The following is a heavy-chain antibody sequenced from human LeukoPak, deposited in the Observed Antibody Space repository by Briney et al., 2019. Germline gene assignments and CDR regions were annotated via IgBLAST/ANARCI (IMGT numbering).Heavy chain of an antibody. Sequence: GGSLRLSCAASGFTFSRYAMHWVRQAPGKGLEGVAFIWPDGSRTYYADSVRGRFTISRDNSKNTLHLEMNTVRAEDTALYYCAKISSSSEPDFDYWGQGTLVTVS. D-gene: IGHD1-14*01. CDR1: GFTFSRYA. CDR2: IWPDGSRT. V-gene: IGHV3-30*02. CDR3: AKISSSSEPDFDY. J-gene: IGHJ4*02.